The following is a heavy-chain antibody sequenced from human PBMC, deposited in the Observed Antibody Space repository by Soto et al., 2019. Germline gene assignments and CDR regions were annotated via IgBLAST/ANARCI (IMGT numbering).Heavy chain of an antibody. D-gene: IGHD6-19*01. V-gene: IGHV1-3*01. J-gene: IGHJ4*02. CDR3: ARDDIGSAWPY. CDR2: INCDYGNT. CDR1: GYNFIANA. Sequence: QVKLVQSGADVKKPGASVKVSCQSSGYNFIANAVHWVRQAPGQGLEWMGWINCDYGNTKYSRKMQGRLTISRDKSASTVYMELSALTAEDTTVYFCARDDIGSAWPYWGQGTLVSVSS.